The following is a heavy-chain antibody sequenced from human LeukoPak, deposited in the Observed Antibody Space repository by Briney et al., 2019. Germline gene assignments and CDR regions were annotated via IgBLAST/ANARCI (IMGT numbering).Heavy chain of an antibody. V-gene: IGHV3-53*01. CDR2: SYSGGDT. CDR3: ARSPVLDRNDWSFAD. J-gene: IGHJ4*02. D-gene: IGHD1-1*01. Sequence: GGSLRLSCAASGFTVSRNYMSWVRQAPGKGLEWVSVSYSGGDTYYPDSVKGRFTVSRDNPKNTVYLQMNSLTAEDTAVYFCARSPVLDRNDWSFADWGQGTLVTVSS. CDR1: GFTVSRNY.